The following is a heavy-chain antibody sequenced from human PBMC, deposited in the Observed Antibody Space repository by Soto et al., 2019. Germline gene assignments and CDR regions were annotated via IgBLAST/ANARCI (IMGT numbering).Heavy chain of an antibody. CDR2: ISFDGDTE. D-gene: IGHD3-16*01. J-gene: IGHJ4*02. Sequence: QVQVVESGGGVVQPGGSLRLSCAAYAFTLSTYTMHWVRQAPGKGLEWVAVISFDGDTEYNADSVKGRFTVSRDDSKNALYLLMNSLRPEDTGIYYCARVLGGVPGIFDTWDQGTLVTVSS. CDR1: AFTLSTYT. V-gene: IGHV3-30-3*01. CDR3: ARVLGGVPGIFDT.